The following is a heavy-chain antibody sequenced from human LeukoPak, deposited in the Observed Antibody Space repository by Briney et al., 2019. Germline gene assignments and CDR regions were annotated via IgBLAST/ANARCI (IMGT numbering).Heavy chain of an antibody. CDR2: ISGSGGST. J-gene: IGHJ6*03. V-gene: IGHV3-23*01. CDR1: GFTFSIYV. CDR3: AKGSDQFNYYNYMDV. D-gene: IGHD3-3*01. Sequence: PGGSLRLSCAASGFTFSIYVMSWVRQAPGKGLQWVSFISGSGGSTFYADSVKGRFTISRDNSKDTLYLQTSSLTAEDTDVYYCAKGSDQFNYYNYMDVWGKGTTVTVSS.